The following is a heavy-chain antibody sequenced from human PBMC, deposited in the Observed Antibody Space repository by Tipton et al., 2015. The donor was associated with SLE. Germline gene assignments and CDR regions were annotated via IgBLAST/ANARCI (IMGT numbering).Heavy chain of an antibody. J-gene: IGHJ6*04. Sequence: LRLSCTVSGGSISSYYWSWIRQPPGKGLEWIGYIYYSGSTNYNPSLMSRATMSVDTSKNQFSLRQNSVTAADTGVYYCALGGVRRDPWGKGTTVTVSS. CDR1: GGSISSYY. V-gene: IGHV4-59*01. CDR3: ALGGVRRDP. CDR2: IYYSGST. D-gene: IGHD3-16*01.